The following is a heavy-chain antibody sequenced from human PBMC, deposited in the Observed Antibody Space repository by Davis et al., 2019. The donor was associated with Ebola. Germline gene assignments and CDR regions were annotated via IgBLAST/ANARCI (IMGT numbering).Heavy chain of an antibody. Sequence: GGSLRLSCAASGFSFSGSAMHWVRQASGKGLEWVGRIRSKANNYATAYAASVKGRFTISRDNSKNTLYLQMNSLRAEDTAVYYCAKDQWELLVDGYYFDYWGQGTLVTVSS. J-gene: IGHJ4*02. CDR1: GFSFSGSA. D-gene: IGHD1-26*01. CDR2: IRSKANNYAT. V-gene: IGHV3-73*01. CDR3: AKDQWELLVDGYYFDY.